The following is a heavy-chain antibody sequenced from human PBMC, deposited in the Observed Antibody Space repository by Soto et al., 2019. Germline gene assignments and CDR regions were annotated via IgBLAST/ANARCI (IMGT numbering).Heavy chain of an antibody. CDR3: ARHVESTAATDS. Sequence: QVKMQESGPGLVKPSETLSLTCTVSGGSIKTTGYYWNWIRQRPGKGLEWIGNIYHRGSTYYHPSLKSRVSLSGDTSTNQFSQSLTSVTAADTALYFCARHVESTAATDSWGQGTLVTVSA. V-gene: IGHV4-31*03. CDR1: GGSIKTTGYY. CDR2: IYHRGST. J-gene: IGHJ4*02. D-gene: IGHD4-17*01.